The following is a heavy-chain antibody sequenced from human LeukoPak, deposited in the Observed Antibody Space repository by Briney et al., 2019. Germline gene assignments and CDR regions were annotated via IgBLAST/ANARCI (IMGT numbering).Heavy chain of an antibody. Sequence: GASVKVSCKASGYTFTGYYMHWVRQAPGQGLEWMGWINPNSGGTNYAQKFQGRVTMTRDTSISTAYMELSRLRSDDTAVYYCARSGAIVVVTWDAFDIWGQGTMVTVSS. CDR2: INPNSGGT. V-gene: IGHV1-2*02. J-gene: IGHJ3*02. CDR1: GYTFTGYY. D-gene: IGHD3-22*01. CDR3: ARSGAIVVVTWDAFDI.